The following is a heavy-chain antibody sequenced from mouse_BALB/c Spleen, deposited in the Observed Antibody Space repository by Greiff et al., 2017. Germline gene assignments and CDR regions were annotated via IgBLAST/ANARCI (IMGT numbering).Heavy chain of an antibody. CDR1: GFTFSSYT. CDR3: TRETTVVATSYYAMDY. J-gene: IGHJ4*01. CDR2: ISSGGSYT. D-gene: IGHD1-1*01. Sequence: EVKLMESGGGLVKPGGSLKLSCAASGFTFSSYTMSWVRQTPEKRLEWVATISSGGSYTYYPDSVKGRFTISRDNAKNTLYLQMSSLKSEDTAMYYCTRETTVVATSYYAMDYWGQGTSVTVSS. V-gene: IGHV5-6-4*01.